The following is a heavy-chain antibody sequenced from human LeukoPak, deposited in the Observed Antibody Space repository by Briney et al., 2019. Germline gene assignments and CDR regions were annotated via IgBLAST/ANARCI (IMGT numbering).Heavy chain of an antibody. V-gene: IGHV4-61*02. CDR2: IYTSGST. D-gene: IGHD3-10*01. CDR1: GGSISSGSYY. J-gene: IGHJ6*03. Sequence: SETLSLTCTVSGGSISSGSYYWSWTRQPAGKGLEWIGRIYTSGSTNYNPSLKSRVTISVDTSKNQFSLKLSSVTAADTAVYYCARAASYYYGSGSYYTGYYYYYMDVWGKGTTVTVSS. CDR3: ARAASYYYGSGSYYTGYYYYYMDV.